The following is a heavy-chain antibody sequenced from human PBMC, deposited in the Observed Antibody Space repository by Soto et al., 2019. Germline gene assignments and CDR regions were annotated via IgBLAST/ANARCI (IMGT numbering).Heavy chain of an antibody. Sequence: SETLSLTCTVSAGSVNSGSFYWSWIRQPPGKGLELIGCIYYNGSTKYNPSLKSRITMSVDTSKNHFSLAVTSVTAADTAVYFCARNEIDFHDSGDWLTRGFDPWGQGTLVTVSS. D-gene: IGHD3-10*01. CDR1: AGSVNSGSFY. CDR2: IYYNGST. CDR3: ARNEIDFHDSGDWLTRGFDP. J-gene: IGHJ5*02. V-gene: IGHV4-61*03.